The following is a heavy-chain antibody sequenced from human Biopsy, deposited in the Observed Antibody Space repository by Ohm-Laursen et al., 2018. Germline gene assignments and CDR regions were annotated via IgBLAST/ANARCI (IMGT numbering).Heavy chain of an antibody. V-gene: IGHV4-34*01. J-gene: IGHJ6*02. CDR3: ARDRYYGSESYYSHYNMDV. Sequence: SETLSLTCAVYGGSFSGYYWSWIRQPPGKGLEWIGEINHRGSTNYNPSLKSRVTISVDTSKNQFSLKLRSVTAADTAVYYCARDRYYGSESYYSHYNMDVWGQGTTVSVSS. CDR1: GGSFSGYY. CDR2: INHRGST. D-gene: IGHD3-10*01.